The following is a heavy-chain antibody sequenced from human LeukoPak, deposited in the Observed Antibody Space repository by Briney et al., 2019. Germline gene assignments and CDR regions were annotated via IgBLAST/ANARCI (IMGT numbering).Heavy chain of an antibody. Sequence: GGSLRLSCAASGFTFSSYSMTWVRQAPGKGLEWVSSISSSSSYIYYADSVKGRFTISRDNAKNSLYLQMNSLRAEDTAVYYCARGDFGYFDYWGQGTLVTVSS. CDR3: ARGDFGYFDY. J-gene: IGHJ4*02. V-gene: IGHV3-21*01. CDR2: ISSSSSYI. D-gene: IGHD3-3*01. CDR1: GFTFSSYS.